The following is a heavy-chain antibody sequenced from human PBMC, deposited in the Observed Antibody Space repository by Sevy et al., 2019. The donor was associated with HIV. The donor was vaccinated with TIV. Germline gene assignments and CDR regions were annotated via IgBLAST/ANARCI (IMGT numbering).Heavy chain of an antibody. CDR3: ARDVTYYYDSSGYYPYYYYYGMDV. D-gene: IGHD3-22*01. J-gene: IGHJ6*02. CDR1: GGSISSYY. V-gene: IGHV4-4*07. CDR2: IYTSGST. Sequence: SETLSLTCTVSGGSISSYYWSWIRQPAGKGLEWIGRIYTSGSTNYNPSLKSRVTMSVDTSKNQFSLKLSSETAADTAVYYCARDVTYYYDSSGYYPYYYYYGMDVWGQGTTVTVSS.